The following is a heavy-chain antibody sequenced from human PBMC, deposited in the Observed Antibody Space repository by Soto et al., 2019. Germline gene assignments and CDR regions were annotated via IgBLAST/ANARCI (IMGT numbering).Heavy chain of an antibody. D-gene: IGHD3-22*01. V-gene: IGHV4-61*01. Sequence: SETLSLTCTVSGGSVSSGSYYWSWIRQPPGKGLEWIGYIYYSGSTNYNPSLKSRVTISVDTSKNQFSLKLSSVTAADTAVYYCAREVYDRAIRYFDYWGQGTLVTVSS. J-gene: IGHJ4*02. CDR2: IYYSGST. CDR3: AREVYDRAIRYFDY. CDR1: GGSVSSGSYY.